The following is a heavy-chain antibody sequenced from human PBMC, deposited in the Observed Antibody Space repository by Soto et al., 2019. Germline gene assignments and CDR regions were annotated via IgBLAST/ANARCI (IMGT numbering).Heavy chain of an antibody. D-gene: IGHD2-21*01. Sequence: PSETLSLTCTVSGGSISSYYWSWIRQPPGKGLEWIGYIYYSGSTNYNPSLKSRVTISVDTSKNQFSLKLSSVTAADTAVYYCARGSGLVVHFDYWGQGTLVTVSS. J-gene: IGHJ4*02. CDR2: IYYSGST. V-gene: IGHV4-59*01. CDR1: GGSISSYY. CDR3: ARGSGLVVHFDY.